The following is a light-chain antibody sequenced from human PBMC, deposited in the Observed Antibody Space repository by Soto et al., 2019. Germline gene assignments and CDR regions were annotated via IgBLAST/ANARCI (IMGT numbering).Light chain of an antibody. CDR3: CSYGGSYTWV. CDR2: DVS. Sequence: QSALTQPRSVSGSPGQSVTISCTGTSGDVGGYNFVSWYQQHPGKVPTLVIFDVSHRPSGLPDRFCGSKSGNTASLTISGLQAEDEGDYFCCSYGGSYTWVFGGGTKLTVL. CDR1: SGDVGGYNF. V-gene: IGLV2-11*01. J-gene: IGLJ2*01.